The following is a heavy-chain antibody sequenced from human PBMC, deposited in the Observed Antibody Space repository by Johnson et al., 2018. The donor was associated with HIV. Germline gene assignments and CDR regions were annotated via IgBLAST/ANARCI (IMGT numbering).Heavy chain of an antibody. Sequence: QVRLVESGGGVVQPGRSLRLSCAASRFSFKTYTMHWVRQAPGKGLAWVALMSTDGYNSFYADSVKGRFTISRDNSKNILYLQMNSLRVEDTAVYYCARPRIAVLPGGAFDIWGPGTKVTVSS. CDR3: ARPRIAVLPGGAFDI. CDR1: RFSFKTYT. D-gene: IGHD6-19*01. V-gene: IGHV3-30*04. J-gene: IGHJ3*02. CDR2: MSTDGYNS.